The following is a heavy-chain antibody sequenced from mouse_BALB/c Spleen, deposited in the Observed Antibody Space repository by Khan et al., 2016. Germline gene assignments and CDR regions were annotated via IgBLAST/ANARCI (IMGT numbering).Heavy chain of an antibody. CDR1: GCSITSDYA. J-gene: IGHJ4*01. CDR2: INYSGST. Sequence: VQLQESGPGLVKPSQSLSLTCTVTGCSITSDYAWNWIRQFPGNKLEWMGYINYSGSTSYNPSLKSRISITRDTSKNQFFLQLNSVTPEDTATYYCARLSALYAMDYWGQGTSVTVSS. CDR3: ARLSALYAMDY. V-gene: IGHV3-2*02.